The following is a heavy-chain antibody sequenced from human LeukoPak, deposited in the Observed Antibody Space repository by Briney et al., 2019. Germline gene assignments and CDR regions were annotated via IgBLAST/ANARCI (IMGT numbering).Heavy chain of an antibody. V-gene: IGHV1-2*06. Sequence: ASVKVSCKASGYTFTGYYMHWVRQAPGQGLEWMGRINPNSGGTNYAQKFQGRVTMTTDTSTSTAYMELRSLTSDDTAVYFCARVPSGGPFDYWGQGTLVTVSS. D-gene: IGHD2-15*01. CDR2: INPNSGGT. J-gene: IGHJ4*02. CDR1: GYTFTGYY. CDR3: ARVPSGGPFDY.